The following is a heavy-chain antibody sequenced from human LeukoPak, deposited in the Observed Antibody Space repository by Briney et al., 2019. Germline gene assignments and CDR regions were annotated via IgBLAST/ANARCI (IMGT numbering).Heavy chain of an antibody. CDR1: GFTFSSYA. D-gene: IGHD6-13*01. V-gene: IGHV3-23*01. CDR2: ISGSGGST. J-gene: IGHJ3*02. CDR3: AKDRDSSSWLAFDI. Sequence: GESLKISCAASGFTFSSYAMSWVRQAPGKGLEWVSAISGSGGSTYYADSVKGRFTISRDNSKNTLYLQMNSLRAEDTAVYYCAKDRDSSSWLAFDIWGQGTMVTVSS.